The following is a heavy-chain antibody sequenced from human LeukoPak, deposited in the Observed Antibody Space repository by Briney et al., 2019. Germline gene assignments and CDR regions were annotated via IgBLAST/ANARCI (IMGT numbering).Heavy chain of an antibody. CDR1: GFTFSSYG. J-gene: IGHJ4*02. Sequence: PGGSLRLSCAASGFTFSSYGMHWVRQAPGKGLEWVAFIRYDGSNKYYADSVKGRFTISRDNSKNTLYLQMNSLRAEDTAVYYCAKDIAAAGIGGYFDYWGQGTLVTVSS. D-gene: IGHD6-13*01. CDR2: IRYDGSNK. V-gene: IGHV3-30*02. CDR3: AKDIAAAGIGGYFDY.